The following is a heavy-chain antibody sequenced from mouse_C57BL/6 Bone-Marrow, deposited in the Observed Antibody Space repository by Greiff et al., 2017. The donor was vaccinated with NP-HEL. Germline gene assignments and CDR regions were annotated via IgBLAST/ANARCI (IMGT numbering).Heavy chain of an antibody. Sequence: VQLQQSGPGLVKPSQSLSLTCSVTGYSITSGYYWNWIRQFPGNKLEWMGYISYDGSNNYNPSLKNRISITRDTSKNQFFLKLNSVTTEDTATYYCASAYYSNSWFAYWGQGTLVTVSA. J-gene: IGHJ3*01. CDR1: GYSITSGYY. CDR3: ASAYYSNSWFAY. D-gene: IGHD2-5*01. V-gene: IGHV3-6*01. CDR2: ISYDGSN.